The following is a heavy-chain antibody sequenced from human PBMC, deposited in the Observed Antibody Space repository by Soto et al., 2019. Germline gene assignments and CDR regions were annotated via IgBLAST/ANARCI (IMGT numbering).Heavy chain of an antibody. Sequence: SETLSLTCTVSGGSISSYYWSWIRQPPGKGLEWIGYIYYSGSTNYNPSLKSRVTISVDTSKNQFSLKLSSVTAADTAVYYCARVYLAYSSSSGNYFDYWGQGTLVTVSS. D-gene: IGHD6-6*01. J-gene: IGHJ4*02. V-gene: IGHV4-59*01. CDR3: ARVYLAYSSSSGNYFDY. CDR2: IYYSGST. CDR1: GGSISSYY.